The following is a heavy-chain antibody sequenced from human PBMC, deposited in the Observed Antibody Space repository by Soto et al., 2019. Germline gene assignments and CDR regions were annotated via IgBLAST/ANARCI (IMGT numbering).Heavy chain of an antibody. Sequence: ASVKVSCKASGYTFTSYGISWVRQAPGQGLEWMGWTSAYNGNTNYAQKLQGRVTMTTDTSTSTAYMELRSLRSDDTAVYYCARDQVRVAARPTAFDYWGQGTLVTVSS. V-gene: IGHV1-18*01. D-gene: IGHD6-6*01. CDR3: ARDQVRVAARPTAFDY. CDR2: TSAYNGNT. J-gene: IGHJ4*02. CDR1: GYTFTSYG.